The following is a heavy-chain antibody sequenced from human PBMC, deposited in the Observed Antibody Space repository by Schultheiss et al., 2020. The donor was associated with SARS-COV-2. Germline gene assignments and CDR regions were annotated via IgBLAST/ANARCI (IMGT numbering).Heavy chain of an antibody. CDR3: ARGDYGGDWVYYFDY. CDR2: IYSGGTT. Sequence: GGSLRLSCAASGFTVSSNYMSWVRQAPGKGLEWVSVIYSGGTTYYADSVKGRFTISRDNSKNTLYLQMNSLRAEDTAVYYCARGDYGGDWVYYFDYWGQGTLVTVSS. D-gene: IGHD4-23*01. V-gene: IGHV3-66*01. J-gene: IGHJ4*02. CDR1: GFTVSSNY.